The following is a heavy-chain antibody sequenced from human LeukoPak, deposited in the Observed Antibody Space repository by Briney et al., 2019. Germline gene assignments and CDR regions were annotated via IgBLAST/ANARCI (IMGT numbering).Heavy chain of an antibody. CDR3: AKDQFSH. J-gene: IGHJ4*02. Sequence: GGSLRLSCAASGFTFSSYGMHWVRQAPGKGLEWVAVISYDGSNKYYADSVKGRFTISRDNSKNTLYLQMNSLRAGDTAVYYCAKDQFSHWGQGTLVTVSS. CDR1: GFTFSSYG. CDR2: ISYDGSNK. V-gene: IGHV3-30*18.